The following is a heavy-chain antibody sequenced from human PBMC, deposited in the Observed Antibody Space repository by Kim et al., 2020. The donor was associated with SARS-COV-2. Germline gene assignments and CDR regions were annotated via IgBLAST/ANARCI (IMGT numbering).Heavy chain of an antibody. V-gene: IGHV3-48*04. D-gene: IGHD3-16*01. CDR1: GFTFSSYS. J-gene: IGHJ4*02. Sequence: GGSLRLSCAASGFTFSSYSMNWVRQAPGKGLEWVSYISSSSSTIYYADSVKGRFTISRDNAKNSLYLQMNSLRAEDTAVYYCARDRGYDYVWGTRGGYWGQGTLVTVSS. CDR2: ISSSSSTI. CDR3: ARDRGYDYVWGTRGGY.